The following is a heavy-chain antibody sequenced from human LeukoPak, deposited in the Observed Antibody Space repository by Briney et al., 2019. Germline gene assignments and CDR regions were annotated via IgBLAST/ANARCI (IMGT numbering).Heavy chain of an antibody. J-gene: IGHJ4*02. CDR3: ARGANLDIVVVPPAY. V-gene: IGHV3-53*01. CDR1: GFTVSSNY. CDR2: IYSGGST. Sequence: GGSLRLSCAASGFTVSSNYMSWVRQAPGKGLEWVSVIYSGGSTYYADSVKGRFTISRDNSKNTLYLQMNSLRAEDTAVYYCARGANLDIVVVPPAYWGQGTLITVSS. D-gene: IGHD2-2*01.